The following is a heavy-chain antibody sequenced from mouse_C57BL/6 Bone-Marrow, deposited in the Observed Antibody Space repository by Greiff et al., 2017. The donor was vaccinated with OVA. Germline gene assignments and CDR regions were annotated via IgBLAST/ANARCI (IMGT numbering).Heavy chain of an antibody. CDR2: IYPGDGDT. J-gene: IGHJ2*01. D-gene: IGHD1-1*01. CDR3: ACTTVVGNFDY. V-gene: IGHV1-80*01. Sequence: QVQLKQSGAELVKPGASVKISCKASGYAFSSYWMNWVKQRPGKGLEWIGQIYPGDGDTNYNGKFKGKATLTADKSSSTAYMQLSSLTSEDSAVYFCACTTVVGNFDYWGQGTTLTVSS. CDR1: GYAFSSYW.